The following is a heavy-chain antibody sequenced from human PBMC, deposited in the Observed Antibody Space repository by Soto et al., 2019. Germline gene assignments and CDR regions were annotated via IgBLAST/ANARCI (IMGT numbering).Heavy chain of an antibody. J-gene: IGHJ3*02. CDR3: ARQQRYMAIINNDAFDI. CDR2: IYPGDSDT. CDR1: GYSFNTYW. D-gene: IGHD2-2*02. Sequence: PGESLKISCKGSGYSFNTYWIAWVRQMPAQGLEWMGIIYPGDSDTTYSPSFQGQVTISVDKTISTAYLQLSSLKASDTAMYYCARQQRYMAIINNDAFDIWGQGTMVTVSS. V-gene: IGHV5-51*01.